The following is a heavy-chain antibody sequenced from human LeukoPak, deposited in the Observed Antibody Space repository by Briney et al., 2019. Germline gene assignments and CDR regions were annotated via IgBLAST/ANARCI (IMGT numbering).Heavy chain of an antibody. Sequence: SETLSLTCTVSGGSISTYYWSWIRQPPGKGQEWIGYVYYSGNTNYNPSLKSRVTISVDTSKNQFSLNLSSVTAADTAVYYCARDRTGNNWFDPWGQGTLVTVSS. CDR1: GGSISTYY. V-gene: IGHV4-59*01. CDR2: VYYSGNT. J-gene: IGHJ5*02. D-gene: IGHD1-1*01. CDR3: ARDRTGNNWFDP.